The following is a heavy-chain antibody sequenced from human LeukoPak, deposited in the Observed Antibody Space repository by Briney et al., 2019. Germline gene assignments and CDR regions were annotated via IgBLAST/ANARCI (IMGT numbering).Heavy chain of an antibody. J-gene: IGHJ4*02. V-gene: IGHV3-7*03. CDR1: GFTFSSYW. CDR2: IKQAGSEK. Sequence: GGSLRVSCAASGFTFSSYWMSWVRQAPGKGLEWVANIKQAGSEKYYVDSVKGRFTISRDNAKNSLYLQMNSLRAEDTAVYYCARDLSFYGSSGSFDYWGQGTLVTASS. D-gene: IGHD3-22*01. CDR3: ARDLSFYGSSGSFDY.